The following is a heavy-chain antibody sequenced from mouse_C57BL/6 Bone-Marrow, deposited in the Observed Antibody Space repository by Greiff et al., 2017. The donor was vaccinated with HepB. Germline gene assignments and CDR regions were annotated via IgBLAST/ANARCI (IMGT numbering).Heavy chain of an antibody. CDR1: GYTFTSYW. D-gene: IGHD4-1*01. Sequence: QVQLKQPGAELVRPGTSVKLSCKASGYTFTSYWMHWVKQRPGQGLEWIGVIDPSDSYTNYNQKFKGKATLTVDTSSSTAYMQLSSLTSEDSAVYYCARGAGTDWYFDVWGTGTTVTVSS. J-gene: IGHJ1*03. V-gene: IGHV1-59*01. CDR3: ARGAGTDWYFDV. CDR2: IDPSDSYT.